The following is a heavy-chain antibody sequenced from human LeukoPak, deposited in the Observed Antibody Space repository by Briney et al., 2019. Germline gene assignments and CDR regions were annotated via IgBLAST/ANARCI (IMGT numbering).Heavy chain of an antibody. CDR3: AKALLGPLMG. D-gene: IGHD3-10*01. CDR2: ISYDGSNK. CDR1: GFTFSSYG. V-gene: IGHV3-30*18. Sequence: GGSLRLSCAASGFTFSSYGMHWVRQAPGKGLEWVAVISYDGSNKYYADSVKGRFTISRDNSKNTLYLQMNSLRAEDTAVYYCAKALLGPLMGWGQGTLVTVSS. J-gene: IGHJ4*02.